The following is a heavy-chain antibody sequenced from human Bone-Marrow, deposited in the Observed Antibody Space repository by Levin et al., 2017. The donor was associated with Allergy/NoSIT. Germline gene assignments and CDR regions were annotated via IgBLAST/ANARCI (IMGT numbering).Heavy chain of an antibody. V-gene: IGHV6-1*01. CDR1: GDSVSSASAA. CDR2: TYYRSKWYN. Sequence: SQTLSLTCAISGDSVSSASAAWDWIRQSPSRGLEWLGRTYYRSKWYNDYAESVESRITINSDTSKNQFSLHLNSVTPEDTAVYYCTSEVRFAVLFHYYGMDVWGQGTTVTVSS. CDR3: TSEVRFAVLFHYYGMDV. D-gene: IGHD4/OR15-4a*01. J-gene: IGHJ6*02.